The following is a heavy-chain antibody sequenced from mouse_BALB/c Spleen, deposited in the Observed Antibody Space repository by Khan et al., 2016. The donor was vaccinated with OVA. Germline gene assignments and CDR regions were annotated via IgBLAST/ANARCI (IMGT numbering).Heavy chain of an antibody. CDR3: ARPPFVSYVMVY. CDR1: GYTFKNHG. CDR2: INTYTGEP. Sequence: QIQLVQSGPELKKPGETVKISCKASGYTFKNHGMNWVKQAPGKGLKWMGWINTYTGEPTYVEDFKGRFAFSWETSASTAYLQINNLKTEDTATYFCARPPFVSYVMVYWGQGTSGTVSS. J-gene: IGHJ4*01. V-gene: IGHV9-3-1*01.